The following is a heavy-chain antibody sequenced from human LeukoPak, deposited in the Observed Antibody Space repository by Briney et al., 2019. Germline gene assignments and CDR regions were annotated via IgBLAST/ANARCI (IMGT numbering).Heavy chain of an antibody. V-gene: IGHV4-59*08. J-gene: IGHJ3*02. CDR3: ARRLNSSGYYYYAFDI. D-gene: IGHD3-22*01. CDR1: GGSISSYY. Sequence: SETLSLTCTVSGGSISSYYWSWIRQPPGKGLEWIGYIYYSGSTNYNPSLKSRVTISVDTSKNQFSLKLSSVTAADTAVYYCARRLNSSGYYYYAFDIWGQGTMVTVSS. CDR2: IYYSGST.